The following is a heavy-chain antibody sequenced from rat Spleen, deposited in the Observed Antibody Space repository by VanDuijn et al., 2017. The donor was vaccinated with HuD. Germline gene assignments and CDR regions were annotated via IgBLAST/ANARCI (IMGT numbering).Heavy chain of an antibody. CDR3: AVAGYGY. CDR1: GFTFNDYY. CDR2: ISYDGSST. Sequence: EVQLVESGGGLVQPGRSLKLSCAASGFTFNDYYMAWVRQAPTKGLEWVATISYDGSSTYYRDSVKGRFTISRDNAKSTLYLQMDSLRSEDTGTYYCAVAGYGYWGQGVMVTVSS. D-gene: IGHD1-7*01. J-gene: IGHJ2*01. V-gene: IGHV5-7*01.